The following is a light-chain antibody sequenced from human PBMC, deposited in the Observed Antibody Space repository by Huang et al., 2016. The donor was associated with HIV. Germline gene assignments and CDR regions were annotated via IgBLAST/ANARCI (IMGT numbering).Light chain of an antibody. V-gene: IGKV3-20*01. Sequence: EIVLTQSPGTLSLSPGEGVTLSCRASQSVTSTSIAWYQKRPGQAPRLLIYAASSRATGISDRFSGRGSGAGFTLTISRLEPEEFAVYYCQHYGSSLLTFGGGTKVEI. CDR3: QHYGSSLLT. CDR1: QSVTSTS. CDR2: AAS. J-gene: IGKJ4*01.